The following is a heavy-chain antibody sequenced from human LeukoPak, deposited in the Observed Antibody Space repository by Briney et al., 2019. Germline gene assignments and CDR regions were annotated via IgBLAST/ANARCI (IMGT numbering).Heavy chain of an antibody. J-gene: IGHJ5*02. CDR1: GFTFSSYW. CDR3: ARESGYSSGWYGNWFDP. D-gene: IGHD6-19*01. Sequence: GGSLRLSCAASGFTFSSYWMHWVRQAPGKGLVWVSHINIDGSTTSYADSVRGRFTISRDNAKNTLYLQMNSLRAEDTAVYYCARESGYSSGWYGNWFDPWGQGTLVTVSS. V-gene: IGHV3-74*01. CDR2: INIDGSTT.